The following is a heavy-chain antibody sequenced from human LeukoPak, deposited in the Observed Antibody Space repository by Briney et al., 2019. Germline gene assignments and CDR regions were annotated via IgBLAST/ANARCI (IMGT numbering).Heavy chain of an antibody. Sequence: GGSLRLSCAASGFTFDDYGMSWVRQAPGKGLEWVSGINCNGGSTGYADSVKGRFTISRDNAKNSLYLQMNSLRAEDTAVYYCARGGAGVYFFDYWGQGILVTVSS. CDR2: INCNGGST. V-gene: IGHV3-20*04. CDR3: ARGGAGVYFFDY. CDR1: GFTFDDYG. D-gene: IGHD6-13*01. J-gene: IGHJ4*02.